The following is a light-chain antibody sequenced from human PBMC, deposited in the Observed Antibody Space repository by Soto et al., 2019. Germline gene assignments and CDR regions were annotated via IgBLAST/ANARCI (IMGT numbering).Light chain of an antibody. CDR2: KAS. CDR3: QQYYSYPLT. CDR1: QSISTW. J-gene: IGKJ4*01. Sequence: DIQMTQSPSTLSASVGDGVTITCRASQSISTWLAWYQQKPGKAPKLLIYKASRLEGGVPSRFSGSGSWTDFNITISSLQPDDFATYYGQQYYSYPLTFGGGTTVEIK. V-gene: IGKV1-5*03.